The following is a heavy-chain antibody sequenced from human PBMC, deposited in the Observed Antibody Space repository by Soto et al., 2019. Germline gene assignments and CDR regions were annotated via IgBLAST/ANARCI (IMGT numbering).Heavy chain of an antibody. Sequence: GGSLRLSCAASGFTFRNYGMHWVRQAPGKGLEWVAFIWYDASNTNYADSVKGRFTISRDNSKDTLYLQLNSLRAEDSAVYYCARGARGYNFDSWGQGNLVTVSS. CDR2: IWYDASNT. CDR3: ARGARGYNFDS. D-gene: IGHD3-22*01. CDR1: GFTFRNYG. J-gene: IGHJ4*02. V-gene: IGHV3-33*01.